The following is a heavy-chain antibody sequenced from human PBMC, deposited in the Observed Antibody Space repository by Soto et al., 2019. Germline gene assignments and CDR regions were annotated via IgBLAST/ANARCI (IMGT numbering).Heavy chain of an antibody. CDR1: GVTFSTYT. CDR2: VGQDGTP. Sequence: EVQLLESGGGLVQPGGSLRLSCAASGVTFSTYTMAWVRQAPGRGPEWVSGVGQDGTPYYADSVKGRFTVSGDNSRTSVYLEMIALGGEDTAVYYWAKDMRPDGVWDFGHWGQGTLVTVSS. D-gene: IGHD4-17*01. V-gene: IGHV3-23*01. CDR3: AKDMRPDGVWDFGH. J-gene: IGHJ4*02.